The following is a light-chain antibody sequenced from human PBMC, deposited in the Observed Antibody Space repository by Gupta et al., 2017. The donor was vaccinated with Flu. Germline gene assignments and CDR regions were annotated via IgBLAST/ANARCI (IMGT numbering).Light chain of an antibody. V-gene: IGKV4-1*01. CDR1: HSVLFSSNNNNY. Sequence: DFVMTYSPGFLTVSLVEMAIINCKSSHSVLFSSNNNNYLAWYQQKLGQPPKLLISWASTRESGVPDRFSGSGSGTDFTLTISSLQAEDVAIYYCQQYYSGPPTFGGGTKVEIK. CDR2: WAS. CDR3: QQYYSGPPT. J-gene: IGKJ4*01.